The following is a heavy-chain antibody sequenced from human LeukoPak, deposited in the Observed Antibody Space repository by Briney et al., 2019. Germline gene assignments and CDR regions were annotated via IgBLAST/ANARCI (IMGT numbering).Heavy chain of an antibody. CDR3: ARGQYFSTTYYFDY. CDR2: IKQAGTEK. Sequence: GGSLRLSCAASGFTFSSYRMTWVRQAPGRGLEWVANIKQAGTEKYYVDSVKGRFTISRDNAKNSLFLQMNSLRAEDTAVYFCARGQYFSTTYYFDYWGQGTLVTVSS. CDR1: GFTFSSYR. J-gene: IGHJ4*02. D-gene: IGHD2/OR15-2a*01. V-gene: IGHV3-7*03.